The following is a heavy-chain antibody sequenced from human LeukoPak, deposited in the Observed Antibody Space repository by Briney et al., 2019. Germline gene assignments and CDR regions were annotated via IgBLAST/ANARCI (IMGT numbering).Heavy chain of an antibody. Sequence: ASVKVSCKASGYTFTSYDINWVRQATGQGLEWMGWMNPNSGNTGYAQKFQGRVTMTRNTSISTAYMELSSLRSEDTVVYYCARVLGKRYCRSTSCYTFDYWGQGTLVTVSS. CDR2: MNPNSGNT. CDR3: ARVLGKRYCRSTSCYTFDY. J-gene: IGHJ4*02. CDR1: GYTFTSYD. V-gene: IGHV1-8*01. D-gene: IGHD2-2*02.